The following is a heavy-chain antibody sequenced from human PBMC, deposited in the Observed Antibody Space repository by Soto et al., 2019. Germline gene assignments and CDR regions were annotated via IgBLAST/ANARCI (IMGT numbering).Heavy chain of an antibody. CDR1: GYTFTGYY. J-gene: IGHJ6*02. CDR3: ARSVEDGYNEYGMDV. D-gene: IGHD5-12*01. Sequence: ASVKVSCKASGYTFTGYYMHWVRQAPGQGLEWMGWINPNSGGTNYAQKFQGWVTMTRDTSISTAYMELSRLRSDDTAVYYCARSVEDGYNEYGMDVWGQGITVTVSS. CDR2: INPNSGGT. V-gene: IGHV1-2*04.